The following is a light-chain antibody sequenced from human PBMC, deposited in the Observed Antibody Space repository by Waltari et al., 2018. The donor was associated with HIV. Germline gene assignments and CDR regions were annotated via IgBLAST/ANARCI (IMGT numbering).Light chain of an antibody. V-gene: IGLV1-47*01. CDR1: STKIGSNY. Sequence: QSVLTQPPSASGTPGQRVTISCSASSTKIGSNYVSWYQQLPGTTPKLLIYRNNQRPSGVPDRFSGSKSGSSASLAISGLRSEDEADYYCAAWDDSLSGWVFGGGTKLTVL. J-gene: IGLJ2*01. CDR2: RNN. CDR3: AAWDDSLSGWV.